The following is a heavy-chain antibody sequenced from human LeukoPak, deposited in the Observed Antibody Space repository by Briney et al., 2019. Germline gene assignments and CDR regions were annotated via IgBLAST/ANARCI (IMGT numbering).Heavy chain of an antibody. Sequence: PGGSLRLSCAASGITFSSYRMGWVRQAPGKGLEWVANIKQDGSEKYYVDSVKGRFTISRDNAKNSLYLQMNSLRAEDTAVYYCASAPVTYYYGSGSQFDYWGQGTLVTVSS. D-gene: IGHD3-10*01. CDR3: ASAPVTYYYGSGSQFDY. CDR2: IKQDGSEK. J-gene: IGHJ4*02. V-gene: IGHV3-7*01. CDR1: GITFSSYR.